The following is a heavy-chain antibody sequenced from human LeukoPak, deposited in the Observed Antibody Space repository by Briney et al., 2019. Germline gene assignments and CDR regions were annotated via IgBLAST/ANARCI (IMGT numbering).Heavy chain of an antibody. CDR3: ARQSSDSDYGSSMDV. Sequence: GESLKISCKGSAYMFANYWIGWVRQMPGKGLEWMGIIYPADSDIRYSPSFQGQVNMSVDKSTSTAFLHWSSLKVSDTAIYYCARQSSDSDYGSSMDVWGQGTTVTVSS. D-gene: IGHD4-17*01. CDR1: AYMFANYW. CDR2: IYPADSDI. V-gene: IGHV5-51*01. J-gene: IGHJ6*02.